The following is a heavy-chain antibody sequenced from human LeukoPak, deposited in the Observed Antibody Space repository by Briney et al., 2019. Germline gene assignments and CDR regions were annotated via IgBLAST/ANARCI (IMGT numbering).Heavy chain of an antibody. D-gene: IGHD6-13*01. CDR3: ARVLSSYSSSWYRLNYYGMDV. J-gene: IGHJ6*02. CDR1: GYTFTSYD. V-gene: IGHV1-8*01. CDR2: MNPNSGNT. Sequence: ASVKVSRKASGYTFTSYDINWVRQATGQGLEWMGWMNPNSGNTGYAQKFQGRVTMTRNTSISTAYMELSSLRSEDTAVYYCARVLSSYSSSWYRLNYYGMDVWGQGTTVTVSS.